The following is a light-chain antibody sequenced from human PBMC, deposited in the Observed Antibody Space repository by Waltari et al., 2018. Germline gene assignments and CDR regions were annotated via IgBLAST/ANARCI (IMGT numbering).Light chain of an antibody. CDR3: HQYYTAPPT. J-gene: IGKJ1*01. V-gene: IGKV4-1*01. CDR2: WAS. Sequence: DIVMTQFPDSLAVSLGERATINCKSSQSVLYSSNNKNYLAWYQQKPGQPPKLLIYWASTRESGVPDRFTGSGSGTDFTLTISSLQAEDVAVYYCHQYYTAPPTFGQGTKVEIK. CDR1: QSVLYSSNNKNY.